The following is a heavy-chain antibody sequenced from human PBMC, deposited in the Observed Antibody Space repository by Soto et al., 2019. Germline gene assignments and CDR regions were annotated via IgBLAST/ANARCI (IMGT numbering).Heavy chain of an antibody. CDR1: GGSISSSSYY. CDR3: ARGKSIFYGMDV. CDR2: INIDGSDT. D-gene: IGHD2-15*01. Sequence: ETLSLTCTVSGGSISSSSYYWCGIRHPPGMGLVWVSHINIDGSDTTYADSVRGRFTISRDNAKNTLYLQMNSLRAEDTAVYYCARGKSIFYGMDVWGQGTTVTVSS. J-gene: IGHJ6*02. V-gene: IGHV3-74*01.